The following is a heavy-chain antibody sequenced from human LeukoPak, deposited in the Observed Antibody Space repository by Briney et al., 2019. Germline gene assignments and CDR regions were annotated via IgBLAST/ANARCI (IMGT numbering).Heavy chain of an antibody. CDR1: GGSISSVSYY. Sequence: SETLSLTCTVSGGSISSVSYYWSWIRQPAGKGLEWIGRIYSSGSTNYNPSLKSRVTISVDTSKNQFSLKLTSVTAADTAVYYCARGRYSYGYRDAFDIWGQGTMVTVAS. CDR3: ARGRYSYGYRDAFDI. V-gene: IGHV4-61*02. D-gene: IGHD5-18*01. CDR2: IYSSGST. J-gene: IGHJ3*02.